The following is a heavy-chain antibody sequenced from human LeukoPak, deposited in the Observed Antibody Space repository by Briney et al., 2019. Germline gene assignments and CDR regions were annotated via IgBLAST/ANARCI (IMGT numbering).Heavy chain of an antibody. Sequence: GGSLRLSCAASGFTFSSYAMTWVRQAPGKGLEWVSAISGSGGSTYYADSVKGRFTISRDNSKNTLYLQMNSLRAEDTAVYYCAKDPFSDCSSTSCYWHSYWGQGTLVTVSS. D-gene: IGHD2-2*01. CDR1: GFTFSSYA. CDR2: ISGSGGST. J-gene: IGHJ4*02. CDR3: AKDPFSDCSSTSCYWHSY. V-gene: IGHV3-23*01.